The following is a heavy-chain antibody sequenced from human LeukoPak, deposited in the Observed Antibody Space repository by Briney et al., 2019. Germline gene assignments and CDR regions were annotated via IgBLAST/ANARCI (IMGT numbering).Heavy chain of an antibody. CDR1: GYTFTSYG. D-gene: IGHD2-21*02. CDR3: ARETAVSWFDP. V-gene: IGHV1-18*01. CDR2: ISAYNGNT. J-gene: IGHJ5*02. Sequence: PEASVKVSCKASGYTFTSYGISWVRQAPGQGLEWMGWISAYNGNTNYAQKLQGRVTMTTDTSTSTAHMELRSLRSDDTAVYYCARETAVSWFDPWGQGTLVTVSS.